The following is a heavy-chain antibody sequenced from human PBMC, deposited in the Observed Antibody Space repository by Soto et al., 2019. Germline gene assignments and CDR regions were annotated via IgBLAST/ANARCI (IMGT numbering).Heavy chain of an antibody. CDR3: ARGAASLLWFGELLEY. J-gene: IGHJ4*02. Sequence: QVQLVQSAAEVKKPGSSVKVSCKASGGTFSSYTISWVRQAPGQGLECMGRIIPILGIANYAQKFQGRVTITADKSTSTGYMELSSLRSEDTAVYYCARGAASLLWFGELLEYCGQGTLVTVSS. D-gene: IGHD3-10*01. CDR1: GGTFSSYT. V-gene: IGHV1-69*02. CDR2: IIPILGIA.